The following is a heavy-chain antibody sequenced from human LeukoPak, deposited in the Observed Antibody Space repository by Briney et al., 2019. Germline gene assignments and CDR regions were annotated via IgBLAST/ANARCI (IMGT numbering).Heavy chain of an antibody. CDR3: ARDRGPSMIGRYYGMDV. CDR2: IRYDGSNK. Sequence: PGGSLRLSCAASGFTFSSYGMHWVRQAPGKGLEWVAFIRYDGSNKYYADSVKGRFTISRDNSKNTLYLQMGSLRAEDMAVYYCARDRGPSMIGRYYGMDVWGQGTTVTVSS. CDR1: GFTFSSYG. D-gene: IGHD3-22*01. J-gene: IGHJ6*02. V-gene: IGHV3-30*02.